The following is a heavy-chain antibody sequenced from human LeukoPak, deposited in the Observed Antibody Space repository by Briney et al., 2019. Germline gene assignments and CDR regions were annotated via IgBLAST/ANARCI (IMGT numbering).Heavy chain of an antibody. CDR1: EFTFSSYA. J-gene: IGHJ4*02. CDR2: ISGTGGST. Sequence: GGSLRLSCAASEFTFSSYAMSWVRQAPGKGLEWVSAISGTGGSTYYADSVRGRFTTSRDNSKNTLYLQMNSLRAEDTAVYYCAKAAYCGGDCLGYYFDYWGQGTLVTVSS. D-gene: IGHD2-21*02. V-gene: IGHV3-23*01. CDR3: AKAAYCGGDCLGYYFDY.